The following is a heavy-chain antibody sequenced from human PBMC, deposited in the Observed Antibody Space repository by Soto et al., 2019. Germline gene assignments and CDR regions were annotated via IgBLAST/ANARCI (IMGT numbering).Heavy chain of an antibody. V-gene: IGHV1-18*04. J-gene: IGHJ4*02. Sequence: QVQLVQSGAEVKKPGASVKVSCKASGYSFTSYGISWVRQAPGQGSEWMGWISGHNGNTNHPQSLQGRVTMTTDTSRNTAYMELRSLRSDDTAVYYCARHRFNYYDDTVYYYFDYWGQGTLVTVSS. CDR1: GYSFTSYG. CDR3: ARHRFNYYDDTVYYYFDY. D-gene: IGHD3-22*01. CDR2: ISGHNGNT.